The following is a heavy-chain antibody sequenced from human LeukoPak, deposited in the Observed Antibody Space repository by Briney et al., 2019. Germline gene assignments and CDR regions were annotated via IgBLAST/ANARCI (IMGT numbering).Heavy chain of an antibody. D-gene: IGHD2-2*01. CDR2: IYYSGNT. CDR1: GGSLSRYY. Sequence: PSETLSLTCTVSGGSLSRYYWSWIRQPPGKGLEWIAYIYYSGNTNYNPSFKSRVTISIDTSKNQFSLILSSVTAADTAVYYCARHQRGSCTSTSCYEFDNWGQGTLVTVSS. J-gene: IGHJ4*02. CDR3: ARHQRGSCTSTSCYEFDN. V-gene: IGHV4-59*08.